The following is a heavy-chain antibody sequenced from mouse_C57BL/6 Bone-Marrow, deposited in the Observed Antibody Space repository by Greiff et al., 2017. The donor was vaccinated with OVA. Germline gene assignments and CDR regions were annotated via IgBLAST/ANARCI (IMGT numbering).Heavy chain of an antibody. CDR2: INYDGSST. J-gene: IGHJ1*03. V-gene: IGHV5-16*01. D-gene: IGHD1-1*01. CDR3: ARDHPTRGYFDV. CDR1: GFTFSDYY. Sequence: EVHLVESEGGLVQPGSSMKLSCTASGFTFSDYYMAWVRQVPEKGLEWVANINYDGSSTYSLDSLKSRFIISRDNAKNILYLQRSSLKSEDTATYDCARDHPTRGYFDVWGTGTTVTVSS.